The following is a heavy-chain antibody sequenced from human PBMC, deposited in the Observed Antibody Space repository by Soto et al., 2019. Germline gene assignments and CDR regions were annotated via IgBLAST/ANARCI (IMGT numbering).Heavy chain of an antibody. CDR2: IFHGGNT. D-gene: IGHD2-15*01. Sequence: SETLYLTCAVSGFFISSGNYWGWIRKPPGKGLEWIGSIFHGGNTYYNPSLKSRVTISVDMSKNQFSLKLNSVTAADTAVYYCARERWYDAFDVWGQGTVVTVSS. CDR1: GFFISSGNY. CDR3: ARERWYDAFDV. J-gene: IGHJ3*01. V-gene: IGHV4-38-2*02.